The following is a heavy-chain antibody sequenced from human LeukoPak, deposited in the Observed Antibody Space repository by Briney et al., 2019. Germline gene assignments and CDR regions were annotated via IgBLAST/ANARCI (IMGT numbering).Heavy chain of an antibody. Sequence: SETLSLTCTVSGGSISSSSYYWGWIRQPPGKGLEWIGSIYYSGSTYYNPSLKSRVTISVDTSKNQFSLKLSSVTAADTAVYYCARGPTGRMDVWGQGTTVTVSS. J-gene: IGHJ6*02. CDR2: IYYSGST. CDR3: ARGPTGRMDV. V-gene: IGHV4-39*07. CDR1: GGSISSSSYY.